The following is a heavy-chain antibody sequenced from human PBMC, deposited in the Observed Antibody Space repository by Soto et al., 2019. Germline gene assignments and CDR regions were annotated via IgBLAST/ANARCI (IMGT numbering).Heavy chain of an antibody. CDR1: GFTFDDYA. J-gene: IGHJ6*03. CDR2: ISWNSGSI. V-gene: IGHV3-9*01. Sequence: EVQLVESGGGLVQPGRSLRLSCAASGFTFDDYAMHWVRQAPGKGLEWVSGISWNSGSIGYADSVKGRFTISRDNAKNPLYLQMNSLRAEDTALYYCAKESYYYSYMDVWGKGTTVTVSS. CDR3: AKESYYYSYMDV.